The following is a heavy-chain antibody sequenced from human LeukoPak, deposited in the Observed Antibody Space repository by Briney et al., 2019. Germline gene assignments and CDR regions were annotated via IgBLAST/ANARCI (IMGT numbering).Heavy chain of an antibody. CDR2: INPNSGGT. D-gene: IGHD3-3*01. J-gene: IGHJ4*02. V-gene: IGHV1-2*02. CDR1: GYTFTGYY. CDR3: ARDQETIFGVAVLSLFDY. Sequence: VASVKVSCKASGYTFTGYYMHWVRQAPGQGLERMGWINPNSGGTNYAQKFQGRVTMTRDTSISTAYMELSRLRSDDTAVYYCARDQETIFGVAVLSLFDYWGQGTLVTVSS.